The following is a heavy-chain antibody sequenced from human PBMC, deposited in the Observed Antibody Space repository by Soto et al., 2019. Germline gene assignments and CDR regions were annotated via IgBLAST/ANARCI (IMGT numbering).Heavy chain of an antibody. J-gene: IGHJ6*02. Sequence: QVQLVQSGAEVKKPGSSVKVSCKASGGTFSSYAISWVRQAPGQGLEWMGGIIPIFGTANYVQKFQGRVTITAYESTSTAYMELSRLSSSDTAVYYCASSRYCINTSCHHSSFGYYDYGMDVWGQGTTVTVSS. CDR2: IIPIFGTA. D-gene: IGHD2-2*01. CDR1: GGTFSSYA. V-gene: IGHV1-69*12. CDR3: ASSRYCINTSCHHSSFGYYDYGMDV.